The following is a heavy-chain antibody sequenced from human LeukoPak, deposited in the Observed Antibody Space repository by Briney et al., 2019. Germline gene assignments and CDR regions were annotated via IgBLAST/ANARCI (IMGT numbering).Heavy chain of an antibody. CDR1: GNYW. CDR3: VSFYETH. CDR2: INSDGSWT. V-gene: IGHV3-74*01. Sequence: GGSLRLSCAASGNYWMHWVRQAPGKGLVWVSHINSDGSWTSYADSVKGRFTISKDNAKNTVYLQMNNLRAEDTAVYYCVSFYETHWGRGTLVTVSS. J-gene: IGHJ4*02. D-gene: IGHD2-2*01.